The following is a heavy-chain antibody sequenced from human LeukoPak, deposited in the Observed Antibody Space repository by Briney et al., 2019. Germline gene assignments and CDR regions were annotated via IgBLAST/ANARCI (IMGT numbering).Heavy chain of an antibody. CDR2: IRSDGSYK. Sequence: GGSLRLSCAASGFIFSNYGIHWVRQAPGKGLEWVAFIRSDGSYKYYADSVKGRFTISRDSSKNTLYLQMNNLRAEDTAIYYCAREFSSSWYVANYWGQGTLVTVSS. D-gene: IGHD6-13*01. CDR3: AREFSSSWYVANY. CDR1: GFIFSNYG. V-gene: IGHV3-30*02. J-gene: IGHJ4*02.